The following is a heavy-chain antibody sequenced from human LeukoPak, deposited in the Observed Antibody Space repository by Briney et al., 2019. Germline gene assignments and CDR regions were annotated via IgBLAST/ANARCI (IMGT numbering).Heavy chain of an antibody. D-gene: IGHD2-15*01. Sequence: GGFLRLSCAASGFTFSDYYMTWIRQAPGRGLEWISYIIGSGSDTNYADSVRGRFTISRDNAKNSLYLLMNSLRVEDTAVYYCARRGTTYCTVDSCHPNWFDPWGQGTLVTVPS. J-gene: IGHJ5*02. CDR1: GFTFSDYY. V-gene: IGHV3-11*03. CDR2: IIGSGSDT. CDR3: ARRGTTYCTVDSCHPNWFDP.